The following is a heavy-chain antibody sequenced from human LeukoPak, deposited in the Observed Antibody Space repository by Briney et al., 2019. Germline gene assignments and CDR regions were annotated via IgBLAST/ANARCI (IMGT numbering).Heavy chain of an antibody. J-gene: IGHJ4*02. CDR3: ARDHDYGDSSPPFDY. CDR1: GGTFSTYA. D-gene: IGHD4-17*01. Sequence: ASVKVSCKASGGTFSTYAINWVRQAPGQGLEWMGWISAYNGNTNYAQKLQGRVTMTTDTSTSTAYMELRSLRSDDTAVYYCARDHDYGDSSPPFDYWGQGTLVTVSS. V-gene: IGHV1-18*01. CDR2: ISAYNGNT.